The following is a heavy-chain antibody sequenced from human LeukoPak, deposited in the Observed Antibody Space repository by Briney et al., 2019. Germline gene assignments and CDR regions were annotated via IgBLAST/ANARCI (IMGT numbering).Heavy chain of an antibody. CDR1: GFTFSSYA. Sequence: PGGSLRLSCAASGFTFSSYATHWVRQAPGKGLEWVAVISYDGSNKYYADSVKGRFTISRDNSKNTLYLQMNSLRAEDTAVYYCAAGYSSGWPFDYWGQGTLVTVSS. V-gene: IGHV3-30*04. CDR2: ISYDGSNK. CDR3: AAGYSSGWPFDY. J-gene: IGHJ4*02. D-gene: IGHD6-19*01.